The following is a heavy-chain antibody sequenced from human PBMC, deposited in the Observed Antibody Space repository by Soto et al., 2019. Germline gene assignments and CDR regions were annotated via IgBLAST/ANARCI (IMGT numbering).Heavy chain of an antibody. D-gene: IGHD2-15*01. Sequence: VQLLESGGGLVQPGGSLRLSCVASGFTFSSYAMNWVRQAPGQGPAWVSAISGGSSSTYYADSVKGRFTISRDNSKNTLYLQMNSLRADDTALYYCARVIVHRVVAAADYWGQGTLVTVSS. V-gene: IGHV3-23*01. CDR2: ISGGSSST. CDR1: GFTFSSYA. CDR3: ARVIVHRVVAAADY. J-gene: IGHJ4*02.